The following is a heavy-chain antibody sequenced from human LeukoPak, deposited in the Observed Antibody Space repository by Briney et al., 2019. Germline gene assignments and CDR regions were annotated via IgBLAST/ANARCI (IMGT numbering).Heavy chain of an antibody. CDR1: GFPFSSYS. Sequence: GGSLRLSCAASGFPFSSYSITWVRQAPGKGLEWVANIKPDGTTKFYVDSVKGRFTISRDNALNSLYLQMNSLRAEDTAIYYCARSIPYGTTWYGRSDYWGQGTLVTVSS. D-gene: IGHD6-13*01. J-gene: IGHJ4*02. CDR3: ARSIPYGTTWYGRSDY. CDR2: IKPDGTTK. V-gene: IGHV3-7*03.